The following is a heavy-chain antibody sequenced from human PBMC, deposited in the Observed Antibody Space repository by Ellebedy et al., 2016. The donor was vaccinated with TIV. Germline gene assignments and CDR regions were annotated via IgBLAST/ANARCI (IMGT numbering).Heavy chain of an antibody. Sequence: SETLSLTXTVSGGSISSICCHWGWVRQPPGKGLAWIGTIYYSGTTNYNPSLKSRVTISIDTSKNQFSLKLSSVTATDTAVYYCARRVGATPPDFWGQGTLVTVSA. D-gene: IGHD1-26*01. CDR1: GGSISSICCH. CDR3: ARRVGATPPDF. CDR2: IYYSGTT. J-gene: IGHJ4*02. V-gene: IGHV4-39*01.